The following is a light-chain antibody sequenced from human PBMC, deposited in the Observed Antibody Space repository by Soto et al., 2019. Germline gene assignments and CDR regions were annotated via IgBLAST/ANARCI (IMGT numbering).Light chain of an antibody. CDR1: QSISSW. CDR2: KAS. V-gene: IGKV1-5*03. J-gene: IGKJ2*01. CDR3: QQWDSYPYT. Sequence: DIQMTQSPSTLSASIGDRVTITCRASQSISSWLAWYQQKPGKAPKLLIYKASTLESGVPSRFSGSGSGTEFALTSSSLQPDDFATYYCQQWDSYPYTFGQGTKLEIK.